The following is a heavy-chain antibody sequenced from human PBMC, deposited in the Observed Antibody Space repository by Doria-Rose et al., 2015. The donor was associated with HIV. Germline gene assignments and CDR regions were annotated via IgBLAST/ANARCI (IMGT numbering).Heavy chain of an antibody. Sequence: QITLKECGPVLVKPTETLTLTCTVSGVSLSSPGMGVSWIRQPPGNALEWLANIFSDDERSYKTSLKSRLTISRGTSKSQVVLTMTDMDPVDTATYYCARIKSSRWYHKYYFDFWNQGTLVIVSA. CDR1: GVSLSSPGMG. V-gene: IGHV2-26*01. J-gene: IGHJ4*02. CDR2: IFSDDER. CDR3: ARIKSSRWYHKYYFDF. D-gene: IGHD6-13*01.